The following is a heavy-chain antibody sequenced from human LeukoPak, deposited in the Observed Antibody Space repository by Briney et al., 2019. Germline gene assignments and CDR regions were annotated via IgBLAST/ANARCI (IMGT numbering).Heavy chain of an antibody. D-gene: IGHD5-18*01. Sequence: SETLSLTCTVSGGSISSYYWSWIRQPAGKGLEWIGRIYTSGSTNYNPSLKRRVTMSVDTSKNQFSLKLSSVTAADTAVYYCARGPLTWIHTKRDWFDPWGQGTLVTVSS. CDR1: GGSISSYY. V-gene: IGHV4-4*07. CDR3: ARGPLTWIHTKRDWFDP. CDR2: IYTSGST. J-gene: IGHJ5*02.